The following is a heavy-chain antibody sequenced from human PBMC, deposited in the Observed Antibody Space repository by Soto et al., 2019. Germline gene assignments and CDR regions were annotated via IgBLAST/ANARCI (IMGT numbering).Heavy chain of an antibody. CDR3: ARGGYSSAWALGY. J-gene: IGHJ4*02. CDR2: INPNGGGA. CDR1: GYTFTGSY. V-gene: IGHV1-2*02. Sequence: ASVKVSCKASGYTFTGSYIHWVRQAPGQGLEWMGWINPNGGGAKYAQNFQGRVTMTRDTSISTAHMDLSSLRFDDTAVYYCARGGYSSAWALGYWGQGTLVTVS. D-gene: IGHD6-19*01.